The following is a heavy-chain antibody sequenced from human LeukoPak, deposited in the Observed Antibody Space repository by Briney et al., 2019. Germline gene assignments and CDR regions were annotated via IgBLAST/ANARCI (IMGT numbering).Heavy chain of an antibody. V-gene: IGHV4-31*03. CDR1: GGSISSGGYY. CDR3: ARVDRPKSFDY. CDR2: IYYSGST. J-gene: IGHJ4*02. Sequence: SETLSLTCTVSGGSISSGGYYWSWICQHPGKGLEWIGYIYYSGSTYYNPSLKSRVTISVDTSKNQFSLKLSSMTAADTAVYYCARVDRPKSFDYWGQGTLVTVSS. D-gene: IGHD6-6*01.